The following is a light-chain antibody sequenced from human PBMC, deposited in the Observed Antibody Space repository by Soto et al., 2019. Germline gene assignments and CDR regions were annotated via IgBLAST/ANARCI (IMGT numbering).Light chain of an antibody. CDR1: QGIAKD. V-gene: IGKV1-27*01. CDR3: QKYKTAPLT. J-gene: IGKJ4*01. CDR2: TAS. Sequence: DIQMTQSPSSLSASVGDRVTITCRASQGIAKDLAWYQQRPGKVPKLLIHTASTLQSGVPPRFSGSGSGTDFTHTIDSLQPEDVATYYCQKYKTAPLTFGGGTKVEIK.